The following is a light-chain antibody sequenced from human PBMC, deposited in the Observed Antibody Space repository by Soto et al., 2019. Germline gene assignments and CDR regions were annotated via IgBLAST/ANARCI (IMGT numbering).Light chain of an antibody. V-gene: IGKV3-11*01. CDR3: QHRYNWPLT. Sequence: IVLTQSPATLSVSPEETATLSCRASENINTYLAWYQQKPGQAPKLLIYDASNRATGIPARFSASGSGTDFTLSISSLEPEDFAVYYCQHRYNWPLTFGGGTKVDIK. CDR1: ENINTY. CDR2: DAS. J-gene: IGKJ4*01.